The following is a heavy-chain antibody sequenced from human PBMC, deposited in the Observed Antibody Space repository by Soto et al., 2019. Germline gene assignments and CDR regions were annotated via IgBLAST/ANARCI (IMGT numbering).Heavy chain of an antibody. CDR2: ISGSGANT. V-gene: IGHV3-23*01. D-gene: IGHD3-3*01. J-gene: IGHJ4*02. CDR1: GFTFSNCA. Sequence: EVQLLESGGDLVQPGGSLRLSCATSGFTFSNCAMIWVRHTPGKGLEWVSGISGSGANTYNAEAVKGRFTIARDNSMTTMNLKMNSLREDDTAVYYGAKDRENRGDTFRSGFETWGQGTLAIVSS. CDR3: AKDRENRGDTFRSGFET.